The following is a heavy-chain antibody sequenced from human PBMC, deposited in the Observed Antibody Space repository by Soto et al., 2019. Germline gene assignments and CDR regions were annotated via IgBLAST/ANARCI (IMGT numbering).Heavy chain of an antibody. V-gene: IGHV1-69*01. D-gene: IGHD3-10*01. Sequence: QVQLVQSGVEVKKPGSSVRVSCKASGDTFKNSVISWVRQDPGQGLEWMGGTIPLFGTTDYAQKFQGRLTITTDESTTTAYMEVSRLTSEDTAVYYCVAELDFGKLSVVWGQGNTVIVS. CDR3: VAELDFGKLSVV. CDR1: GDTFKNSV. J-gene: IGHJ6*02. CDR2: TIPLFGTT.